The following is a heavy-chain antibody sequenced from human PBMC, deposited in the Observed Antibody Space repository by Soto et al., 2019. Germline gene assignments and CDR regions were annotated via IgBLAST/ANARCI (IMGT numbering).Heavy chain of an antibody. CDR3: TTDPRTYYDFWSGYYHFDY. V-gene: IGHV3-15*01. J-gene: IGHJ4*02. Sequence: PVGSLRLSCAASGFTFSNAWMSWVRQAPGKGLEWVGRIKSKTDGGTTDYAAPVKGRFTISRDDSKNTLYLQMNSLKTEDTAVYYCTTDPRTYYDFWSGYYHFDYWGQGTLVTVSS. CDR2: IKSKTDGGTT. CDR1: GFTFSNAW. D-gene: IGHD3-3*01.